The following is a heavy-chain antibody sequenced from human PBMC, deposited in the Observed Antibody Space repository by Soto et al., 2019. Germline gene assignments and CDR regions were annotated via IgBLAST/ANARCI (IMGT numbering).Heavy chain of an antibody. J-gene: IGHJ2*01. V-gene: IGHV3-48*02. D-gene: IGHD2-2*01. CDR3: ARGPSAAAPLSDWYFDL. CDR2: IASTSWNI. CDR1: GFTFSGYS. Sequence: GGSLRLSCAASGFTFSGYSMNCVRQAPGKGLEWVSYIASTSWNIYYADTVKGRFTISRDNAKNSLYLQMNSLRDEDTAVYYCARGPSAAAPLSDWYFDLWGRGTLVTVSS.